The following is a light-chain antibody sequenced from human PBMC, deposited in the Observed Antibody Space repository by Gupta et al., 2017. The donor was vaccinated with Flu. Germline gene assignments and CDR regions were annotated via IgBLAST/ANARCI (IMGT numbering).Light chain of an antibody. V-gene: IGLV3-9*01. CDR2: RDC. CDR3: QVWDNDIDV. Sequence: TCVANNIGRKNVYWHEQKPGQAPVLVIYRDCNRPSGFPERFSGSNSGNTATLTIHRAQAGAEADCYCQVWDNDIDVFASGTKVTVL. J-gene: IGLJ1*01. CDR1: NIGRKN.